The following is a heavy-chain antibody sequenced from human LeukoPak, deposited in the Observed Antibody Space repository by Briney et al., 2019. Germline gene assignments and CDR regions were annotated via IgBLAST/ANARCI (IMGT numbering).Heavy chain of an antibody. CDR1: GGSFSGYY. CDR2: INHSGST. D-gene: IGHD4-23*01. V-gene: IGHV4-34*01. Sequence: SETLSLTCAVYGGSFSGYYWSWIRQPPGKGLEWTGEINHSGSTNYNPSLKSRVTISVGTSKNQFSLNLRSVTAADTAIYFCSRSHDYGGLYFYYYMDVWGKGTTVTVSS. J-gene: IGHJ6*03. CDR3: SRSHDYGGLYFYYYMDV.